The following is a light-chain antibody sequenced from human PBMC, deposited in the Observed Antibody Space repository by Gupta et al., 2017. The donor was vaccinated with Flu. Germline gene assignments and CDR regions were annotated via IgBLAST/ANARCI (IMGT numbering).Light chain of an antibody. CDR2: DAS. V-gene: IGKV1-33*01. J-gene: IGKJ1*01. CDR3: QQYDNLLKT. Sequence: DIQMTQSPSSLSASVGDRVTITCQASQEISNYLNWYQQKPGKAPKLLIYDASKVETGVPSRFSGSGSGTDFTFTISSLQPEDVATYYCQQYDNLLKTFGQGTKVEIK. CDR1: QEISNY.